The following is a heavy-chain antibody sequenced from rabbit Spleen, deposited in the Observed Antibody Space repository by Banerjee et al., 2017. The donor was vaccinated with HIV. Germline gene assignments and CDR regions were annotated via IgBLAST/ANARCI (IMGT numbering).Heavy chain of an antibody. V-gene: IGHV1S40*01. CDR1: GFSFSSSDY. D-gene: IGHD7-1*01. CDR3: ARDTGTSFSSYGMDL. Sequence: QSLEESGGGLVQPEGSLTLTCKASGFSFSSSDYMCWVRQAPGKGLEWISCIAGDSSGFTYSATWAKGRFTCSKTSSTTVTLQMTSLTVADTATYFCARDTGTSFSSYGMDLWGPGTLVTVS. J-gene: IGHJ6*01. CDR2: IAGDSSGFT.